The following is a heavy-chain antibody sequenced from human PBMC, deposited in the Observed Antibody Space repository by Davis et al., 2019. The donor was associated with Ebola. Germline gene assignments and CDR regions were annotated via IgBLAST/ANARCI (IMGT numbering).Heavy chain of an antibody. CDR2: HGTSGDT. J-gene: IGHJ3*01. V-gene: IGHV3-23*01. CDR1: GFVFRHYV. CDR3: AKDTPNIWFDV. D-gene: IGHD2-15*01. Sequence: GGSLRLSCAASGFVFRHYVMSWVRRAPGKGLEWVSTHGTSGDTYYADSVKGRFTISRDNSKNTLHLQMNSLRVEDTAIYYCAKDTPNIWFDVWGQGTMVAVSS.